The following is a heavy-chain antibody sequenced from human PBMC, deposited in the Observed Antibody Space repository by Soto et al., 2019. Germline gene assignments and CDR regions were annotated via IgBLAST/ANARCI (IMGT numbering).Heavy chain of an antibody. J-gene: IGHJ6*02. CDR1: GFTFSSYG. CDR3: ARDVTVVAELGAYYYYGMDV. D-gene: IGHD2-15*01. CDR2: IWYDGSNK. Sequence: QVQLVESGGGVVQPGRSLRLSCAASGFTFSSYGMHWVRQAPGKGLEWVAVIWYDGSNKYYADSVKGRFIISRDNSKNTLYLQMNSLRAEDTAVYYCARDVTVVAELGAYYYYGMDVWGQGTTVTVSS. V-gene: IGHV3-33*01.